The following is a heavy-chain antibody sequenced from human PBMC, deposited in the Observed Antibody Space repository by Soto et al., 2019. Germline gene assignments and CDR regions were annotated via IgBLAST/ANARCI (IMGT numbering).Heavy chain of an antibody. Sequence: PSETLSSPGTVSGGSISSSSYSWGWIRQPPGKGPEWIGTFYYSGSTYYNPSLKSRVTISVDASKNQFFLKLSSVTASDTAVYYCARRLYYDSSGFEGGGMDVWGQGTTVTVSS. V-gene: IGHV4-39*01. CDR1: GGSISSSSYS. D-gene: IGHD3-22*01. CDR3: ARRLYYDSSGFEGGGMDV. J-gene: IGHJ6*02. CDR2: FYYSGST.